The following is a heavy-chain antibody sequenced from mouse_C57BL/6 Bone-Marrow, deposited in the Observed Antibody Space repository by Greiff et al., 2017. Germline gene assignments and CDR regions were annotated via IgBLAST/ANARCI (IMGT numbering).Heavy chain of an antibody. CDR2: SRNKANDYTT. Sequence: EVKLVESGGGLVQSGRSLRLSCATSGFTFSDFYMEWVRQAPGQGLEWIAASRNKANDYTTEYSASVKGRFIVSRDTSQSILYLQMNALRAEDTAIYYCARCHYGSSGYFDVWGTGTTVTVSS. J-gene: IGHJ1*03. V-gene: IGHV7-1*01. CDR1: GFTFSDFY. D-gene: IGHD1-1*01. CDR3: ARCHYGSSGYFDV.